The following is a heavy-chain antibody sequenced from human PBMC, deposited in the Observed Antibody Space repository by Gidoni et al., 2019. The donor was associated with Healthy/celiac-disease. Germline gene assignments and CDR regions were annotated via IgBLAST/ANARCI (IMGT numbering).Heavy chain of an antibody. J-gene: IGHJ2*01. Sequence: QVQLVQSGAEVKKPGASVKVSCKASGYTFTGSYMHWVRQAPGQGLEWMGRINPNSGGTNYAQKFQGRVTMTRDTFISTAYMELSRLRSDDTAVYYCAREAVDYYDGSGSWYFDLWGRGTLVTVSS. D-gene: IGHD3-22*01. CDR3: AREAVDYYDGSGSWYFDL. CDR2: INPNSGGT. V-gene: IGHV1-2*06. CDR1: GYTFTGSY.